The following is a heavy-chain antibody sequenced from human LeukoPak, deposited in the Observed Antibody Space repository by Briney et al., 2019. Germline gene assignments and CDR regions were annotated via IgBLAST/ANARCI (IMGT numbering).Heavy chain of an antibody. CDR3: AREGGIVVVPAAILWANWFDP. CDR1: GGSISSSSYY. Sequence: PSETLSLTCTVSGGSISSSSYYWGWIRQPPGKGLEWIGSIYYSGSTYYNPSLKSRVTISVDTSKNQFSLKLSSVTAADTAVYYCAREGGIVVVPAAILWANWFDPWGQGTLVTVSS. J-gene: IGHJ5*02. D-gene: IGHD2-2*02. CDR2: IYYSGST. V-gene: IGHV4-39*07.